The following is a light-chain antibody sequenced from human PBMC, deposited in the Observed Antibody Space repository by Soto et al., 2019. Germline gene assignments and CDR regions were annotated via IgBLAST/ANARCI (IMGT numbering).Light chain of an antibody. J-gene: IGKJ5*01. CDR1: QSVGSN. CDR3: QQYNNWT. V-gene: IGKV3-15*01. CDR2: AAS. Sequence: ELVMPQSQATQSVSPGETATLSCRASQSVGSNLAWYPQKPGQAPRLLIYAASTRATGIPARFSGSGSGTEFTLTISSMQSEDFAFYYYQQYNNWTFGQGTRVEIK.